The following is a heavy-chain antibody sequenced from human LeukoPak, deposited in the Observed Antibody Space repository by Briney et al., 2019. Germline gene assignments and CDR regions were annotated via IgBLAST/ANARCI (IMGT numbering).Heavy chain of an antibody. J-gene: IGHJ3*02. V-gene: IGHV3-48*01. CDR1: GFTFSSYS. D-gene: IGHD6-6*01. CDR3: ARDRLRYSSSSLAFDI. CDR2: ISSSSSTI. Sequence: GGSLRLSCAASGFTFSSYSMNWVRQAPGKGLVWVSYISSSSSTIYYADSVKGRFTISRDNAKNSLYLQMNSLRAEDTAVYYCARDRLRYSSSSLAFDIWGQGTIVTVSS.